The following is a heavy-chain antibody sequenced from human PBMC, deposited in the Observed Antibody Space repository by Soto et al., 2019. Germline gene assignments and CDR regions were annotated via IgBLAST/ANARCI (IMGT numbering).Heavy chain of an antibody. CDR1: GASISSSRYY. J-gene: IGHJ4*02. Sequence: PSETLSLTCNVSGASISSSRYYWGWIRQPPGKGLGWIGTIYYTGNTNYNPSLKSRVTISVDTSKNQFSLKLSSVTAADTAVYYCARHAPYYYDSSGYSMGLDYWGQGTLVTVSS. D-gene: IGHD3-22*01. V-gene: IGHV4-39*01. CDR3: ARHAPYYYDSSGYSMGLDY. CDR2: IYYTGNT.